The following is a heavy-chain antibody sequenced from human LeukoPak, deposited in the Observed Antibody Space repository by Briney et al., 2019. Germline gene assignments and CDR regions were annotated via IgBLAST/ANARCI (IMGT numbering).Heavy chain of an antibody. CDR3: TRWELGGDPFDI. CDR1: GFTFSDSA. CDR2: IRSKPNNYTT. D-gene: IGHD1-26*01. Sequence: HSGGSLRLSCAASGFTFSDSAIHWVRQASGKGLEWPGRIRSKPNNYTTSSAASVKGKFTISRDDSKNTAYLQMNSLKTEDTAVYFCTRWELGGDPFDIWGQGTMVTVSS. V-gene: IGHV3-73*01. J-gene: IGHJ3*02.